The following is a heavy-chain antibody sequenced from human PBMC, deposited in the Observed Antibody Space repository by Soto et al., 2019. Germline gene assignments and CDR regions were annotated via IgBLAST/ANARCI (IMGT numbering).Heavy chain of an antibody. CDR1: GGSISSGDFY. CDR3: ARADDFSDRFDY. Sequence: PSETLSLTCTVSGGSISSGDFYWSWVRQPPGKGLELIGNIYYSGSTYCNPSLRSRAIMSVDTSQNQFSLKLSSLTAADTAVYFCARADDFSDRFDYWGQGARVNVS. V-gene: IGHV4-30-4*01. D-gene: IGHD4-17*01. J-gene: IGHJ4*02. CDR2: IYYSGST.